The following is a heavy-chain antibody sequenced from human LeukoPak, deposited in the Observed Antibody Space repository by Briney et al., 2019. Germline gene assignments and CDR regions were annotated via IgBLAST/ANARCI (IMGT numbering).Heavy chain of an antibody. V-gene: IGHV4-30-4*01. D-gene: IGHD3-3*01. CDR1: GGSISSGDYY. Sequence: SETLSLTCTVSGGSISSGDYYWSWIRQPPGKGLEWIGYIYYSGSTYYNPSLKSRVTISVDTSKNQFSLKLSSVTAADTAVYYCASRPQHYDFWSGYYKDWFDPWGQGTLVTVSS. J-gene: IGHJ5*02. CDR3: ASRPQHYDFWSGYYKDWFDP. CDR2: IYYSGST.